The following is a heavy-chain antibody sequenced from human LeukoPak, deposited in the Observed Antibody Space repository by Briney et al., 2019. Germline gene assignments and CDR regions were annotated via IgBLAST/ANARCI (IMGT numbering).Heavy chain of an antibody. CDR1: GGSISSSSYY. D-gene: IGHD6-19*01. J-gene: IGHJ4*02. V-gene: IGHV4-39*07. Sequence: SETLSLTCTVSGGSISSSSYYRGWIRQPPGKGLEWIGSIYYGGSTYYNPSLKSRVTISVDTSKNQFSLKLSSVTAADTAVYYCARDRIAVAGTDYWGQGTLVTVSS. CDR3: ARDRIAVAGTDY. CDR2: IYYGGST.